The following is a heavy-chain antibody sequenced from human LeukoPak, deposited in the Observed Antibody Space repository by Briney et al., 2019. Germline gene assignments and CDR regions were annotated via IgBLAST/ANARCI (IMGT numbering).Heavy chain of an antibody. J-gene: IGHJ4*02. CDR1: GFIVSDNY. CDR2: IYPDGRA. V-gene: IGHV3-53*01. Sequence: GGSLRLSCVASGFIVSDNYMSWIRQAPGKEPQWVSIIYPDGRAFYADSVKGRFTISRDNSKNTVYLQMNSLRAEDTAVYYCAKDSLDWGQGTLVTVSS. CDR3: AKDSLD.